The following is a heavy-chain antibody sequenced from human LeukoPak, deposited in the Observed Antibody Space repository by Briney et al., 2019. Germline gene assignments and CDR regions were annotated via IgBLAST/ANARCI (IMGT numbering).Heavy chain of an antibody. CDR2: ISWDGGST. CDR3: AKERGEEEMATILDY. CDR1: GFTFDDYT. J-gene: IGHJ4*02. Sequence: GGSLRLSCAASGFTFDDYTVHWVRQAPGKGLEWVSLISWDGGSTYYADSVKGRFTISRDNSKNSLYLQMNSLRTEDTALYYCAKERGEEEMATILDYWGQGTLVTVSS. V-gene: IGHV3-43*01. D-gene: IGHD5-24*01.